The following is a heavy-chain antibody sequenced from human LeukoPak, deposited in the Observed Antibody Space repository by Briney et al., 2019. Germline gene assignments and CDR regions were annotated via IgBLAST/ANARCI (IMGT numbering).Heavy chain of an antibody. J-gene: IGHJ4*02. CDR2: IYSGGST. CDR3: ARGPVRGVIKY. D-gene: IGHD3-10*02. Sequence: GGSLRLSCAASGFTFSSYAMHWVRQAPGKGLEWVSVIYSGGSTYYADSVKGRFTISRDNSKNTLYLQMNSLRAEDTAVYYCARGPVRGVIKYWGQGTLVTVSS. CDR1: GFTFSSYA. V-gene: IGHV3-53*01.